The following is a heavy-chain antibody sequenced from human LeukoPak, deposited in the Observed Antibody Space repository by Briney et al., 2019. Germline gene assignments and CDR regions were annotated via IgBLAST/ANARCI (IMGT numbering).Heavy chain of an antibody. Sequence: KFQGRVTITRDTSASTAYMELSSLRSEDTAVYYCARDRGGCKPFDYWGQGTLVTVSS. J-gene: IGHJ4*02. V-gene: IGHV1-3*01. CDR3: ARDRGGCKPFDY. D-gene: IGHD6-19*01.